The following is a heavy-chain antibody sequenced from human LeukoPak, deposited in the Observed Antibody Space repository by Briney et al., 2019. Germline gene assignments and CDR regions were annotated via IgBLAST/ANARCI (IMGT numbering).Heavy chain of an antibody. CDR3: ARTKSGYYSPFDY. D-gene: IGHD3-22*01. Sequence: PGGSLRLSCAASGFTFSSYEMNWVRQAPGKGLEWVSYISSSGSTIYYADSVKGRFTISRDNAKNSLYLQMNSLRAEDTAVYYCARTKSGYYSPFDYWGQGTLVTVSS. V-gene: IGHV3-48*03. J-gene: IGHJ4*02. CDR1: GFTFSSYE. CDR2: ISSSGSTI.